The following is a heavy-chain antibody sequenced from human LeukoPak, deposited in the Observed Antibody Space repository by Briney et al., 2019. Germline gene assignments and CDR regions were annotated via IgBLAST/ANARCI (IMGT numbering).Heavy chain of an antibody. CDR2: INWNGGST. CDR3: ARDGSVVGARYMVG. J-gene: IGHJ6*03. D-gene: IGHD1-26*01. V-gene: IGHV3-20*04. CDR1: GFTFDDYG. Sequence: PGGSLRPSCAASGFTFDDYGMSWVRQAPGKGLEWASGINWNGGSTGYADSVTGRFTISTDTATSSLYLQLNGLRAEDTALYYCARDGSVVGARYMVGWGKGATVTVSS.